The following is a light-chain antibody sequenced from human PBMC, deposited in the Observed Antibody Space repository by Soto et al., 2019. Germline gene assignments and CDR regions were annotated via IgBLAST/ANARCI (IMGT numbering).Light chain of an antibody. Sequence: DVQMTQSPPSLSASVGDRITITCHASQDIGKFLNWYQQKPWKAPKILIYDGSNLETGVPGRFSGGGSGTHFTFTISSLQPEDIGQYYCQQYDNVVFTFGHGTQVHLK. CDR2: DGS. J-gene: IGKJ3*01. CDR3: QQYDNVVFT. V-gene: IGKV1-33*01. CDR1: QDIGKF.